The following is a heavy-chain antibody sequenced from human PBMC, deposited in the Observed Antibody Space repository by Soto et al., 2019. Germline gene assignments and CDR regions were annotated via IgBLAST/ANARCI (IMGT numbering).Heavy chain of an antibody. Sequence: ASVKVSCKASGYTFTSYGISWVRQAPGQGLEWMGWISAYNGNTNYAQKLQDRVTMTTDTSTSTAYMELRSLRSDDTAVYYCARDELPAVIDPIAVAGYNWFDPWGQGTLVTVSS. D-gene: IGHD6-19*01. CDR3: ARDELPAVIDPIAVAGYNWFDP. V-gene: IGHV1-18*01. CDR2: ISAYNGNT. J-gene: IGHJ5*02. CDR1: GYTFTSYG.